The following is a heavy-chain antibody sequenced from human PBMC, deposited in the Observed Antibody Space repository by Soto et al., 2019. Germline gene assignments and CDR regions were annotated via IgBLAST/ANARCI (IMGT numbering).Heavy chain of an antibody. V-gene: IGHV4-34*01. Sequence: PSETLSLTCAVYGGSFSGYYWSWIRQPPGKGLEWIGEINHSGSTNSNPSLKSRVTISVDTSKNQFSLKLSSVTAADTAVYYCARGLKYSSSAGPNWFDPWGQGTLVTVSS. CDR1: GGSFSGYY. D-gene: IGHD6-6*01. CDR2: INHSGST. J-gene: IGHJ5*02. CDR3: ARGLKYSSSAGPNWFDP.